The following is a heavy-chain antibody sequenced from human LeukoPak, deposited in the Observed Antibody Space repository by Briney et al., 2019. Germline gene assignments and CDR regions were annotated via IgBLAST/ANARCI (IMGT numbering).Heavy chain of an antibody. CDR3: AREQTSSSWTDAFDI. D-gene: IGHD6-13*01. V-gene: IGHV3-21*01. Sequence: PGGSLRLSCAVSGRPVNTIYMAWGRQAPGKGLGWVSSISSSSSYIYYADSVKGRFTISRDNAKNSLYLQMNSLRAEDTAVYYCAREQTSSSWTDAFDIWGQGTMVTVSS. CDR1: GRPVNTIY. J-gene: IGHJ3*02. CDR2: ISSSSSYI.